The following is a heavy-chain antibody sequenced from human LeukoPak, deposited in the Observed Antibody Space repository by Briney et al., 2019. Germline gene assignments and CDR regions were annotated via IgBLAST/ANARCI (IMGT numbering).Heavy chain of an antibody. CDR2: ISGSGVGT. CDR1: RFTFSTFA. Sequence: GGSLRLSCGASRFTFSTFAKSWVRQAPGKGLEWVSGISGSGVGTHYADSVKGRFTISRDNSKNTLYLQMNSLRVEDTAVYYCAKGPDYYDSSGYMDFDYWGQGTLVTVSS. V-gene: IGHV3-23*01. CDR3: AKGPDYYDSSGYMDFDY. D-gene: IGHD3-22*01. J-gene: IGHJ4*02.